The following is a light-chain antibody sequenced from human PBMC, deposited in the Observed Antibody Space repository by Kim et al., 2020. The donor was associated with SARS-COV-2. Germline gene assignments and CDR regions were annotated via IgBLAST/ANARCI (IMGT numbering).Light chain of an antibody. V-gene: IGLV3-21*01. CDR2: YDN. Sequence: SYELTQPPSVSVAPGQTARIACGGYTIGSKSVHWYQQRAGQAPVLIMYYDNGRPSGIPERISGSNSGSTATLTISRVEAGDEADYYCKVWDRITNHWVFGGGTKLTVL. CDR1: TIGSKS. CDR3: KVWDRITNHWV. J-gene: IGLJ3*02.